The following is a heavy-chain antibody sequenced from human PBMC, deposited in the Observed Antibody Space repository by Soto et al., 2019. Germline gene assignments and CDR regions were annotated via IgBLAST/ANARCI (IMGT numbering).Heavy chain of an antibody. CDR3: ARVREDWNYGRYYYYYMDV. J-gene: IGHJ6*03. V-gene: IGHV1-18*01. D-gene: IGHD1-7*01. CDR1: GYTFTSYG. Sequence: EASVKVSCKASGYTFTSYGISWVRQAPGQGLEWMGWISAYNGNTNYAQKLQGRVTMTTDTSTSTAYMELRSLRSDDTAVYYCARVREDWNYGRYYYYYMDVWGKGTTVTVSS. CDR2: ISAYNGNT.